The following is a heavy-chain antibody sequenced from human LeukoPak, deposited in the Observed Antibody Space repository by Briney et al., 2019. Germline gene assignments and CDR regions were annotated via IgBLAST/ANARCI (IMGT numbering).Heavy chain of an antibody. CDR2: INTSGGST. CDR1: GCTFIRYY. V-gene: IGHV1-46*01. CDR3: AREVVVVVAAIQGYYYYGMDV. J-gene: IGHJ6*02. D-gene: IGHD2-15*01. Sequence: GASVPVSCKASGCTFIRYYMHWVGQAPGQGVEWMGIINTSGGSTSYAQKFQGRVTMTRDTSTSTVYMELSSLRSEDTAVYYCAREVVVVVAAIQGYYYYGMDVWGQGTTVTVSS.